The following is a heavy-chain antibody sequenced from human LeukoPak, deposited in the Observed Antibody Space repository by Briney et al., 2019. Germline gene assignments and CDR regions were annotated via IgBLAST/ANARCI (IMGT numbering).Heavy chain of an antibody. CDR1: GGSISSYY. J-gene: IGHJ4*02. CDR3: ARDRAVTDGHFDY. V-gene: IGHV4-4*07. CDR2: IYTSGST. Sequence: SETLSLTCTVSGGSISSYYWSWIRQPAGKELEWIGRIYTSGSTDYSPSLQSRVTMSVDTSKNQFSLKLNSVTAADTAVYYCARDRAVTDGHFDYWGQGTLVTVPS. D-gene: IGHD4-17*01.